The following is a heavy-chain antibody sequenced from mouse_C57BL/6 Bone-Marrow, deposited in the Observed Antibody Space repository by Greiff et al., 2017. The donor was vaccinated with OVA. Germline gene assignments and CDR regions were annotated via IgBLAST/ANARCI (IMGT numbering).Heavy chain of an antibody. V-gene: IGHV1-80*01. CDR2: IYPGDGDT. D-gene: IGHD1-1*01. CDR1: GYAFSSYW. Sequence: QVQLQQSGPELVKPGASVKISCKASGYAFSSYWMNWVKQRPGKGLEWIGQIYPGDGDTNYNGKFKGKATLTADKSYSTAYMQLSSLTAEDSAVYFCARHYYGSSHWYFDVWGTGTTVTVSS. CDR3: ARHYYGSSHWYFDV. J-gene: IGHJ1*03.